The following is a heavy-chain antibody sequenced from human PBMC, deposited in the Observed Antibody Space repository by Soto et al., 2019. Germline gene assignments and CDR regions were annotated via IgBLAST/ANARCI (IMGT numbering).Heavy chain of an antibody. J-gene: IGHJ4*02. CDR1: GFTFSSYA. V-gene: IGHV3-23*01. D-gene: IGHD6-6*01. CDR3: ANDLLLAARLGYFDY. Sequence: GGSLRLSCAASGFTFSSYAMRWVRQAPGKGLEWVSAISGSGGSKYYADSVKGRFTISRDNSKNTLYLQMNSLRAVDTAVYYCANDLLLAARLGYFDYWGQGTLVTVSS. CDR2: ISGSGGSK.